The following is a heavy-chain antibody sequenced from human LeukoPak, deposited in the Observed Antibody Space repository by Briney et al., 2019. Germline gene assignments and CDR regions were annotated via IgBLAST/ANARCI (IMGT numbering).Heavy chain of an antibody. CDR2: ISASNGNT. CDR3: ARVSGSYDY. V-gene: IGHV1-18*01. CDR1: GYTFISYG. D-gene: IGHD1-26*01. Sequence: ASVKVSCKASGYTFISYGISWVRQAPGQGLEWMGWISASNGNTNYAQKHQDRVTITTHASTRTAYMELRSLRSDDTAMYYCARVSGSYDYWGQGTLVTVSS. J-gene: IGHJ4*02.